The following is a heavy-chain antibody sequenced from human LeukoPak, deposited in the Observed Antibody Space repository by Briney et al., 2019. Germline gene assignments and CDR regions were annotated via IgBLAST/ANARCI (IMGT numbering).Heavy chain of an antibody. V-gene: IGHV3-23*01. CDR1: RFTFSSYA. CDR2: ISGSGGST. J-gene: IGHJ4*02. D-gene: IGHD6-19*01. Sequence: GGSLRLSCAGSRFTFSSYAMSWVRQAPGKGLEWVSAISGSGGSTYYADSVKGRFTISRDNSKNTLYLQMNSLRAEDTAVYYCAKDQGSSGWPYYFDYWGQGTLVTVSS. CDR3: AKDQGSSGWPYYFDY.